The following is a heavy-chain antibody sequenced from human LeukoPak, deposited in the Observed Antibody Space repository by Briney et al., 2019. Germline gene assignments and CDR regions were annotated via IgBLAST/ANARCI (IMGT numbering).Heavy chain of an antibody. Sequence: SVKVSCKASGGTFSSYAISWVRQAPGQGLEWMGGIIPIFGTANYAQKFQGRVTITADKSTSTAYMELSSLRSEDTAVYYCARDNSVGDIAWWFDPWGQGTLVTVSS. J-gene: IGHJ5*02. CDR1: GGTFSSYA. CDR3: ARDNSVGDIAWWFDP. D-gene: IGHD3-16*02. V-gene: IGHV1-69*06. CDR2: IIPIFGTA.